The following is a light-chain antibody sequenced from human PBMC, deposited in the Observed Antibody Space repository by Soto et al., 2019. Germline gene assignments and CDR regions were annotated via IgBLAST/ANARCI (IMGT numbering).Light chain of an antibody. CDR3: HQYYSSPLT. V-gene: IGKV4-1*01. CDR2: WAS. Sequence: DIVMTQSPDSLAVSLGERATINCKSSQTILYSPNNKNYLAWYQHRPGQPPKLLISWASTRESGVPDRFSGSGSGTDFTLTINSLQAEDVAVYYCHQYYSSPLTFDGGTKVEVK. CDR1: QTILYSPNNKNY. J-gene: IGKJ4*01.